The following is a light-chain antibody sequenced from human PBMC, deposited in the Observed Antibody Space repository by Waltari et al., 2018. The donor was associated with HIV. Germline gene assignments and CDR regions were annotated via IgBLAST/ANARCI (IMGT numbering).Light chain of an antibody. V-gene: IGKV3-20*01. J-gene: IGKJ2*01. CDR3: QQYGSSSDT. CDR1: QSVSWSS. Sequence: EIVLTQSPGTLSLSPGERATLSCRASQSVSWSSLAWYQQKAGQAPRLLIYGASNRATGIPDRFSGSGSGTDFTLTITRLEPEDFAVYYCQQYGSSSDTFGQGTKLEIK. CDR2: GAS.